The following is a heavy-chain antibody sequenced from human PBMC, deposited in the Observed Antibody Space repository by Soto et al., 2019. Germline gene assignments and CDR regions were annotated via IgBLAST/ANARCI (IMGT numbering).Heavy chain of an antibody. D-gene: IGHD6-19*01. CDR2: IIPIFGTA. Sequence: QVQLVQSGDEVKKPGSSVKVSCKAYGGTFSSYAISWVRQAPGQGLEWMGGIIPIFGTANYAQKFQGRVTITADESTSTAYMELSSLRSEDTAVYYCAGRGWYRRRGYYFDYWGQGTLVTVSS. CDR3: AGRGWYRRRGYYFDY. V-gene: IGHV1-69*01. CDR1: GGTFSSYA. J-gene: IGHJ4*02.